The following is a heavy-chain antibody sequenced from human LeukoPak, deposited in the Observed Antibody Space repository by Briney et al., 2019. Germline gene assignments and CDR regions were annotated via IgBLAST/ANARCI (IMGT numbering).Heavy chain of an antibody. CDR3: ARDTPLRLENWFDP. J-gene: IGHJ5*02. D-gene: IGHD1-1*01. CDR2: INPNSGGT. CDR1: GYTFTGYY. Sequence: GASVKVSCKASGYTFTGYYMHWVRQAPGQGLEWMGWINPNSGGTNYAQKFQGRVTMTRDTSISTAYMELSRLRSDDTAVYYCARDTPLRLENWFDPWGQGTLVTVSS. V-gene: IGHV1-2*02.